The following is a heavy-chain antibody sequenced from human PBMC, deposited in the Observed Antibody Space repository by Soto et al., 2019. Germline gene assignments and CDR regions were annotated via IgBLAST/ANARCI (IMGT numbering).Heavy chain of an antibody. CDR2: ISGSGGST. V-gene: IGHV3-23*01. Sequence: PGGSLRLSCAASGFTFINYVMTWGLRAPGKGLEWVSAISGSGGSTYYADSVKGRFTISRDNAKNTLYLQMNSLRAEDTAIYYCAKELRVGEWLRGFGYWGHGTLVTVSS. D-gene: IGHD3-10*01. CDR3: AKELRVGEWLRGFGY. J-gene: IGHJ5*01. CDR1: GFTFINYV.